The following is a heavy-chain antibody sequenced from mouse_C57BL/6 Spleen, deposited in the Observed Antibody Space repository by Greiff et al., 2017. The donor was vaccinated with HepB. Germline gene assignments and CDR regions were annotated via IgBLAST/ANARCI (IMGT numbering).Heavy chain of an antibody. CDR1: GYTFTSYW. Sequence: QVQLQQSGAELVKPGASVKLSCKASGYTFTSYWMHWVKQRPGQGLEWIGMIHPNSGSTNYNEKFKSKATLTVDKSSSTAYMQLSSLTSEDSAVYYCARGYYYGSSYGAMDYWGQGTSVTVSS. D-gene: IGHD1-1*01. J-gene: IGHJ4*01. CDR2: IHPNSGST. V-gene: IGHV1-64*01. CDR3: ARGYYYGSSYGAMDY.